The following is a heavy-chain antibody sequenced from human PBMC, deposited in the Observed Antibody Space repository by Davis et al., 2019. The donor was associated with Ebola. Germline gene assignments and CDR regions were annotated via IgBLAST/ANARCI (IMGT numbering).Heavy chain of an antibody. CDR2: IYWDDDK. V-gene: IGHV2-5*02. Sequence: SGPTLVKPTQTLTLTCTFSRFSLSSTGVGVGWIRQPPGKPLEWLALIYWDDDKRYRPSLKSRLTLSKDTSKNQVVLTMTNMDPVDTATYFCAHTAYDFLSGSGYDKFDYWSQGTLVTVSS. J-gene: IGHJ4*02. CDR1: RFSLSSTGVG. D-gene: IGHD3-3*01. CDR3: AHTAYDFLSGSGYDKFDY.